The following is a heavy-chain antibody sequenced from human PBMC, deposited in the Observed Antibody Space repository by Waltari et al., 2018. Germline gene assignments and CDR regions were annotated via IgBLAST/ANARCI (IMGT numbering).Heavy chain of an antibody. V-gene: IGHV4-59*01. D-gene: IGHD2-15*01. CDR2: IYYSGST. Sequence: QVQLQESGPGLVKPSETLSLTCTVSGGSISSYYWRWIRQPPGKGLEWIGYIYYSGSTNYNTSLKSRVTISVDTSKNQFSLKLSSVTAADTAVYYCARARKGYCSGGSCYFDYWGQGTLVTVSS. CDR1: GGSISSYY. J-gene: IGHJ4*02. CDR3: ARARKGYCSGGSCYFDY.